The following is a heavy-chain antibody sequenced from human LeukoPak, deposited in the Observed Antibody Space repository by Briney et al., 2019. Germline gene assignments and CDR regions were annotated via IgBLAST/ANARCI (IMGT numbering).Heavy chain of an antibody. Sequence: SETLSLTCAVYGGSFRGYYWSWIRQPPGKGLEWIGEINHSGSTNHNPSLKSRVTISVDTSKNQFSLKLSSVPAADTAVYYCARHGVGATIDFDYWGQGTLVTVSS. J-gene: IGHJ4*02. CDR1: GGSFRGYY. CDR2: INHSGST. D-gene: IGHD1-26*01. CDR3: ARHGVGATIDFDY. V-gene: IGHV4-34*01.